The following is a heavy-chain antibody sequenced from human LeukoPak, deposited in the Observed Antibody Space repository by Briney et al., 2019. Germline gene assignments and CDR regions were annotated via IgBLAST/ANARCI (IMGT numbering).Heavy chain of an antibody. V-gene: IGHV3-23*01. CDR3: AKGGPDNYDRARPPPDY. CDR2: ISGSGTST. CDR1: GFTFTTYA. Sequence: PGGSLRLSCAGSGFTFTTYAISWVRQAPGKGLEWVSAISGSGTSTYYADSVKGRFTMSRDNSKNTVSVQMNSLRAEDTAVYYCAKGGPDNYDRARPPPDYWGQGTLVIVSS. D-gene: IGHD3-22*01. J-gene: IGHJ4*02.